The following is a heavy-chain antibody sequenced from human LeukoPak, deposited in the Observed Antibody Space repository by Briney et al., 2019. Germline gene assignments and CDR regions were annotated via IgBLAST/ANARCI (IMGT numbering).Heavy chain of an antibody. V-gene: IGHV1-8*02. CDR3: ARGPSDY. CDR1: GYTFTSYG. J-gene: IGHJ4*02. Sequence: ASVKVSCKASGYTFTSYGISWVRQAPGQGLEWMGWMNPNSGNTGYAQKFQGRVTMTRNTSISTAYMELSSLRSEDTAVYYCARGPSDYWGQGTLVTVSS. CDR2: MNPNSGNT.